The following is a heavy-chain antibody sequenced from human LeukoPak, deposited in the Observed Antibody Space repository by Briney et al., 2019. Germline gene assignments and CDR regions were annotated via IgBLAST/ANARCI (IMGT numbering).Heavy chain of an antibody. Sequence: SQTLSLTCTVSGGSISSGDYYWSWIRQPPGKGLEWIGYMYYSGSTYYNPSLKSRVTISVDTSKNQFSLKLNSVTAADTAVYYCARRPQYYYGSGSYYNDAFDIWGQGTMVTVSS. D-gene: IGHD3-10*01. V-gene: IGHV4-30-4*01. CDR1: GGSISSGDYY. J-gene: IGHJ3*02. CDR2: MYYSGST. CDR3: ARRPQYYYGSGSYYNDAFDI.